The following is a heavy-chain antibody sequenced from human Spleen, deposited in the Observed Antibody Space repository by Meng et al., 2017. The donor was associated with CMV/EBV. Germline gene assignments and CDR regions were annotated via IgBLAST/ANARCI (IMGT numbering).Heavy chain of an antibody. D-gene: IGHD5-18*01. CDR1: EYTFISYY. Sequence: VEAGGERKKPLSSVNVSCKASEYTFISYYMHWVLQAPGQGREWMGIINPSGGSTSYAQRFQGRVTMTRDTSTSTVYMELSSLRYEDTAVYYCARGGRQLWLSGGNEYWGQGARVTVSS. J-gene: IGHJ4*02. CDR2: INPSGGST. CDR3: ARGGRQLWLSGGNEY. V-gene: IGHV1-46*01.